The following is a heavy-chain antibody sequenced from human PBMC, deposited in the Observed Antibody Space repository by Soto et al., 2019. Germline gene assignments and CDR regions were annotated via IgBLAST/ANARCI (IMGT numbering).Heavy chain of an antibody. J-gene: IGHJ5*02. Sequence: SVKVSCKASGGTFSSYAISWVRQAPGQGLEWMGGIIPIFGTANYAQKFQGRVTITADESTSTAYMELSSLRSEDTAVYYCAGDFWSGYSSGWFDPWGQGTLVTSP. V-gene: IGHV1-69*13. D-gene: IGHD3-3*01. CDR2: IIPIFGTA. CDR3: AGDFWSGYSSGWFDP. CDR1: GGTFSSYA.